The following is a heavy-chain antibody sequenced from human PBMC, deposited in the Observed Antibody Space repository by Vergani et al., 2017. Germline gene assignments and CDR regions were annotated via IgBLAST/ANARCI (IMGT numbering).Heavy chain of an antibody. CDR3: ARDGRSGQDY. Sequence: VQLVESGGGVVQPGRSLRLSCAASGFTFSSYAMSWVRQAPGKGLEWVSAISSSSSYIYYADSVKGRFTISRDNAKNSLYLQMNSLRAEDTAVYYCARDGRSGQDYWGQGTLVTVSS. J-gene: IGHJ4*02. CDR2: ISSSSSYI. V-gene: IGHV3-21*01. D-gene: IGHD3-3*01. CDR1: GFTFSSYA.